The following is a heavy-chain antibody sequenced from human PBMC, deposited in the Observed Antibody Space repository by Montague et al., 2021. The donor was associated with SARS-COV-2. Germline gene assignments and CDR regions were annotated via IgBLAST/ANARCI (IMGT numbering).Heavy chain of an antibody. D-gene: IGHD3-9*01. J-gene: IGHJ3*01. V-gene: IGHV4-59*13. CDR1: GGSIDNYF. Sequence: SETLSLTCTASGGSIDNYFWSWICQPPGKGLEWIGYIYNSGSTNYNPSLKSRVTMSGDTSNNQFSLKLSSVTAADTAMYYCALSLRYFDWADAFDVWGQGTMVIVSS. CDR2: IYNSGST. CDR3: ALSLRYFDWADAFDV.